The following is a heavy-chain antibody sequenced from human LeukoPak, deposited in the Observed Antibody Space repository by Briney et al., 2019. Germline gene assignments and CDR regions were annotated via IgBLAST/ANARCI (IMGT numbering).Heavy chain of an antibody. V-gene: IGHV3-74*01. Sequence: GGSLRLSCAASGFTFTSYGMHWVRQAPGKGLVWVSRISTDGGSQTFADSVKGRFTISRDNAKNTLYLQMNSLSAEDTAVYYCARGNSSSSLGHWGQGTLVTVSS. D-gene: IGHD6-13*01. CDR3: ARGNSSSSLGH. CDR2: ISTDGGSQ. J-gene: IGHJ4*02. CDR1: GFTFTSYG.